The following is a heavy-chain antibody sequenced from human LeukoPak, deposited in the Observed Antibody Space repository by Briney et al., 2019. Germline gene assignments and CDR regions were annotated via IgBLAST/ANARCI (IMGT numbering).Heavy chain of an antibody. V-gene: IGHV1-69*04. CDR3: AVVTSLGGFDY. CDR1: GGTFSSYA. CDR2: IIPIFGIA. J-gene: IGHJ4*02. D-gene: IGHD2-21*02. Sequence: SVKVSCKASGGTFSSYAISWVRQAPGQGLEWMGRIIPIFGIANYAQKFQGRVTITADKSTSTAYMELSSLRSEDTAVYYSAVVTSLGGFDYWGQGTLVTVSS.